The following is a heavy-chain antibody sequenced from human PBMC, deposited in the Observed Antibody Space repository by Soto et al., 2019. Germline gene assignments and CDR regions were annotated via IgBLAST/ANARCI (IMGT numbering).Heavy chain of an antibody. J-gene: IGHJ4*02. CDR2: IDSDGVTK. CDR1: GFTFSSYW. CDR3: GTNFYLDS. V-gene: IGHV3-74*01. Sequence: EVQLVESGGGLVQPRGSLRLSCVTSGFTFSSYWMHWVRQAPGKGLVWVSRIDSDGVTKDYADSVKGRFTISRDNAKSTMYLQMTSLRADDTGLYYCGTNFYLDSWGQGTLVTVSS. D-gene: IGHD1-7*01.